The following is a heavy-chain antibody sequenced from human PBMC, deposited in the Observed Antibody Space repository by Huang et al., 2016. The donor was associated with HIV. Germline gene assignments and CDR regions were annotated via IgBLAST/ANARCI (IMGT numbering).Heavy chain of an antibody. CDR2: RKQDGGEK. J-gene: IGHJ6*03. CDR1: GFTFSRYW. D-gene: IGHD1-26*01. V-gene: IGHV3-7*01. Sequence: EVQLVESGGGLVQPGGSLRLSCAASGFTFSRYWMSWVRQAPGKGLEWVANRKQDGGEKYYVDSGKGRFTIARDNAKTSLYLQMNSLRAEDTSVYYCARDEWELLRGRYCNYMDVWGKGTTVTVSS. CDR3: ARDEWELLRGRYCNYMDV.